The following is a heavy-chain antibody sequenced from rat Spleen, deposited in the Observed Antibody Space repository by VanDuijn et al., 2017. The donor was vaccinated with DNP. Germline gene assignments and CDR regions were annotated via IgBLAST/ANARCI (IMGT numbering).Heavy chain of an antibody. CDR1: GFSFSDYY. CDR3: TTDFERGY. J-gene: IGHJ2*01. V-gene: IGHV5-27*01. Sequence: EVQLVESGGGLVQPGRSLKLSCAASGFSFSDYYMAWVRQAPTRGLEWVAAISTGGGNIYYRDSVKGRFTISRDYARSTLYLQMNSLRSEDTATYYCTTDFERGYWGQGVMVTVSS. CDR2: ISTGGGNI. D-gene: IGHD1-11*01.